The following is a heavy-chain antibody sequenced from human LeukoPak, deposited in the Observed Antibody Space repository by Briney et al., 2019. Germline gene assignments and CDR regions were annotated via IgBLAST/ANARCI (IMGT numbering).Heavy chain of an antibody. CDR3: ARAVYEDAFDI. CDR1: GYTFTSYY. Sequence: ASVKVSCKASGYTFTSYYMHWVRQAPGQGLEWMGIVNPSGGSTSYAQKFQGRVTMTRDTSTSTVYMELSSLRSEDTAVYYCARAVYEDAFDIWGQGTMVTVSS. D-gene: IGHD2-8*01. J-gene: IGHJ3*02. V-gene: IGHV1-46*01. CDR2: VNPSGGST.